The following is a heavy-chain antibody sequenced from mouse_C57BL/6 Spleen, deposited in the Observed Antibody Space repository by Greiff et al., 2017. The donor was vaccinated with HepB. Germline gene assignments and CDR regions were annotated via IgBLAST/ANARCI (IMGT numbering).Heavy chain of an antibody. Sequence: VQLQHSGAELVKPGASVKISCKASGYAFSSYWMNWVKQRPGKGLEWIGQIYPGDGDTNYNGKFKGKATLTADKSSSTAYLQLSSLTSEDSAVYFCARDYGSSVWYFDVWGTGTTVTVSS. CDR3: ARDYGSSVWYFDV. V-gene: IGHV1-80*01. J-gene: IGHJ1*03. D-gene: IGHD1-1*01. CDR1: GYAFSSYW. CDR2: IYPGDGDT.